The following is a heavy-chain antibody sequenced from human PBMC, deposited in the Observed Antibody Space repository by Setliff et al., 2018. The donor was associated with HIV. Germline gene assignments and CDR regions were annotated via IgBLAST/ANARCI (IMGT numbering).Heavy chain of an antibody. CDR2: FDPEDGET. J-gene: IGHJ1*01. CDR3: ATDAYHDSLTGPTPGAFDIWGQEYFQH. V-gene: IGHV1-24*01. Sequence: ASVKVSCKLSGYTLTELSMHWVRQAPGEGLEWMGGFDPEDGETIYAEKFQGRVTMTEDTATDTAYMELSSLRSEDTAVYYCATDAYHDSLTGPTPGAFDIWGQEYFQHWGHGTLVTVSS. D-gene: IGHD3-9*01. CDR1: GYTLTELS.